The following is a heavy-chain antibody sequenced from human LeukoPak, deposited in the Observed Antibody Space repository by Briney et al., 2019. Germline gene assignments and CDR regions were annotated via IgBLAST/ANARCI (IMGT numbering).Heavy chain of an antibody. CDR1: GDTVSSKRAA. Sequence: SQTLSLTCAISGDTVSSKRAAWNWIRQSPLRGLEWLGRTFYRSKWNNDYAVSAKGRITIKPDTSKNQFSLQLNSVTPEDTAVYYCANLRTGTSDVFDIWGQGTMVTVSS. CDR3: ANLRTGTSDVFDI. V-gene: IGHV6-1*01. D-gene: IGHD2-8*02. J-gene: IGHJ3*02. CDR2: TFYRSKWNN.